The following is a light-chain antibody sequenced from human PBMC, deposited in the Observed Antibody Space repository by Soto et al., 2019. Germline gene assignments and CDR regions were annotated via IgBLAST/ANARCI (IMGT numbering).Light chain of an antibody. CDR1: QSVSSN. V-gene: IGKV3-15*01. CDR3: QQYDNWYT. J-gene: IGKJ2*01. Sequence: EIVMTQSPATLSVSPGERATLSCRASQSVSSNLAWYQQKPGQAPRLLIYGASTGATGVPARFSGSGSGTGFTLTISSLQSEDFAVYYCQQYDNWYTFGQGTKLEIK. CDR2: GAS.